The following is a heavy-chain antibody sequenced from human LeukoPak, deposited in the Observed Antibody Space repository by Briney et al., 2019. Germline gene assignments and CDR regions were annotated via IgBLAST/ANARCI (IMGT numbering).Heavy chain of an antibody. CDR3: GKVSYYYGSGSPGYMDV. CDR1: GFTFSSYG. Sequence: GGSLRLSCAASGFTFSSYGMSWVRQAPGKGLEWVSAISGSGGSTYYADSVKGRFTISRDNSKNTLYLQMNSLRAEDTAVYYRGKVSYYYGSGSPGYMDVWGKGTTVTISS. D-gene: IGHD3-10*01. V-gene: IGHV3-23*01. CDR2: ISGSGGST. J-gene: IGHJ6*03.